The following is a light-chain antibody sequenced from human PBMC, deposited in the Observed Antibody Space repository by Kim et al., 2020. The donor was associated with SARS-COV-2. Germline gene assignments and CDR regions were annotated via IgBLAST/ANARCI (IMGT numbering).Light chain of an antibody. Sequence: IAFTQSPATLTLSPGESATLSCRASRRVSSYLAWYQQKPGQTPRLLIYDASNRATGIPARFSGSGSGTDFTLTISSLEPEDFAVYYCQQRSNWAWTFGQGTKVDIK. CDR2: DAS. V-gene: IGKV3-11*01. J-gene: IGKJ1*01. CDR3: QQRSNWAWT. CDR1: RRVSSY.